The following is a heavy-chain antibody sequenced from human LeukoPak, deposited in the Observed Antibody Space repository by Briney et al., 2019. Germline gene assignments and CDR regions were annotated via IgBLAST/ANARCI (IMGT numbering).Heavy chain of an antibody. CDR2: IYYSGST. J-gene: IGHJ4*02. V-gene: IGHV4-39*01. Sequence: SETLSLTCTVSGGSISSYYWGWIRQPPGKGLEWIGSIYYSGSTYYNPSLKSRVTISVDTSKNQFSLKLSSVTAADTAVYYCARHYVLTMVRGVSEFDYWGQGTLVTVSS. CDR3: ARHYVLTMVRGVSEFDY. CDR1: GGSISSYY. D-gene: IGHD3-10*01.